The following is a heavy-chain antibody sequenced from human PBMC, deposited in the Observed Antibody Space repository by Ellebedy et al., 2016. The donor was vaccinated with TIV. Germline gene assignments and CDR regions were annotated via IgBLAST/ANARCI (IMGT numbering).Heavy chain of an antibody. CDR1: GFTFSYYS. CDR3: ARGSSSRGYFDS. D-gene: IGHD6-13*01. J-gene: IGHJ4*02. V-gene: IGHV3-30-3*01. CDR2: ISHDGSNK. Sequence: GESLKISCAASGFTFSYYSMHWVRQAPGKGLEWVAVISHDGSNKYHAESVKGRFTISRDDSKNTLYLQMNTLRTEGTALYFCARGSSSRGYFDSWGQGTLVTVSS.